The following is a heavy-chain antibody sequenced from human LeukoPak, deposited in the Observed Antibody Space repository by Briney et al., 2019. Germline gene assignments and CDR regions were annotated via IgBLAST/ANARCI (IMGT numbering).Heavy chain of an antibody. CDR3: ARWGRNYYGSGSYDYYYYGMDV. Sequence: PGGSLRLSCAASGFTFSSYSMNWVRQAPGKGLEWVSSISSSSSYIYYADSVKGRFTISRDNAKNSLYLQMNSLRAEDTAVYYCARWGRNYYGSGSYDYYYYGMDVWGQGTTVTVSS. CDR1: GFTFSSYS. CDR2: ISSSSSYI. V-gene: IGHV3-21*01. D-gene: IGHD3-10*01. J-gene: IGHJ6*02.